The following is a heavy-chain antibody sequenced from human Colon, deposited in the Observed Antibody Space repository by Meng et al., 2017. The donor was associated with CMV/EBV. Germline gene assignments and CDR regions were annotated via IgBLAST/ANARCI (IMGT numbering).Heavy chain of an antibody. V-gene: IGHV3-23*01. J-gene: IGHJ4*02. CDR2: IGGRGDDT. CDR1: GFSFNNYA. Sequence: LDFGGNLVQPGGSRGLSCAASGFSFNNYAMAWVRQAPGRRLEWVSTIGGRGDDTYYADSGKGRFTISRDNSRNTLYLQMSSLRAEDTAIYYCARLTPTYSSATFDYWGQGALVTVSS. D-gene: IGHD2/OR15-2a*01. CDR3: ARLTPTYSSATFDY.